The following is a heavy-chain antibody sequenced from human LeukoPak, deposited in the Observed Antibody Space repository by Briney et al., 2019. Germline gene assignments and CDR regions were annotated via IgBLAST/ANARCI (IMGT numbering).Heavy chain of an antibody. J-gene: IGHJ4*02. CDR3: ARGGQWLAHNY. D-gene: IGHD6-19*01. Sequence: SETLSLTCAVYGGSFSDYFWGWIRQPPGKGLKWIGEINHSGSTNYNPSLKSRVTISVDTSKNQFSLKLNSVTAADTAVYYCARGGQWLAHNYWGQGTLVTVSS. CDR2: INHSGST. CDR1: GGSFSDYF. V-gene: IGHV4-34*01.